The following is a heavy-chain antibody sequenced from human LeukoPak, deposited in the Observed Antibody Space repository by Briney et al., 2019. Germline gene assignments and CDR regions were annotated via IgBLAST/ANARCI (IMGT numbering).Heavy chain of an antibody. CDR2: INWNGGST. V-gene: IGHV3-20*01. J-gene: IGHJ5*02. Sequence: TGGSLRLSCAASGFTFDDYGMSWVRQAPGKGLEWVSGINWNGGSTGYADSVKGRFTISRDNAKNSLYLQMNSLRAEDTALYHCARDSQYYYGSGSSWWFDPWGQGTLVTVSS. CDR3: ARDSQYYYGSGSSWWFDP. D-gene: IGHD3-10*01. CDR1: GFTFDDYG.